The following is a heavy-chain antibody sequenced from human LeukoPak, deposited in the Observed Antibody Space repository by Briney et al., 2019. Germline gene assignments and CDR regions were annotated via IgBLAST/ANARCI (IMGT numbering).Heavy chain of an antibody. Sequence: PGGSLGLSCATSGFIFTNAWMKWVRQAPGKGLEWVAVISYDGSNKYYADSVKGRFTISRDNSKNTLYLQMNSLRAEDTAVYYCARLGYSGYGLPTADYWGQGTLVTVSS. CDR1: GFIFTNAW. CDR2: ISYDGSNK. D-gene: IGHD5-12*01. CDR3: ARLGYSGYGLPTADY. V-gene: IGHV3-30*03. J-gene: IGHJ4*02.